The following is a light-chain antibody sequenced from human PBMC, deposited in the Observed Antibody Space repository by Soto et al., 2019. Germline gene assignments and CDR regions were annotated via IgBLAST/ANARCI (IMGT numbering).Light chain of an antibody. CDR3: QHYNNWPPYT. V-gene: IGKV3-15*01. CDR1: QSVSSN. Sequence: EIVMTQSPATLSVSPGERATLSCRASQSVSSNVAWYQQKPGQAPRLLIYGASTRATGIPARFSGSGSGTEFTLTISSLQSEDFAVYYCQHYNNWPPYTVGQGTKLEIK. J-gene: IGKJ2*01. CDR2: GAS.